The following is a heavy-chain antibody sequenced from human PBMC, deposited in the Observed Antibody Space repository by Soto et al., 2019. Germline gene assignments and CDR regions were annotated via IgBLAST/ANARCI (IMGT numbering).Heavy chain of an antibody. D-gene: IGHD2-21*02. CDR3: GGGRGVVPAGGALAL. V-gene: IGHV3-74*01. J-gene: IGHJ3*01. CDR2: INGDGSAS. CDR1: GFTFNNYW. Sequence: EVQLVESGGDLVQPGGSLRLSCAASGFTFNNYWMHWVRQAPGKGLVWVSRINGDGSASSYADSVRGRFTISRDNAKNRLYLQRDSLRDEAASVYYCGGGRGVVPAGGALALWGQGTMVTVSS.